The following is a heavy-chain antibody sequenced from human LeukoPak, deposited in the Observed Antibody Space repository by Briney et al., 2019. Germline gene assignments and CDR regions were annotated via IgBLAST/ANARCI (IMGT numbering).Heavy chain of an antibody. J-gene: IGHJ5*02. Sequence: SETLSLTCTVSGGSISSDYWSWIRQPPGKGLEWIGYIYSSGSTNYNPALKSRVTISVDTSKNQFSLKLSSVTAADTAVYHCARRRVATGRFDPWGQGTLVTVSS. CDR1: GGSISSDY. V-gene: IGHV4-4*09. CDR3: ARRRVATGRFDP. CDR2: IYSSGST. D-gene: IGHD5-12*01.